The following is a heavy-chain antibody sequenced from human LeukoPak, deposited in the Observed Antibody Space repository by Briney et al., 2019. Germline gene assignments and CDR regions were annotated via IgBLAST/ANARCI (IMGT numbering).Heavy chain of an antibody. V-gene: IGHV4-4*09. CDR2: IYASRST. J-gene: IGHJ5*01. Sequence: SETLSLTCSVSGCSISRYYWNWIRQPPGKGLEWIVNIYASRSTNYNYSLKSRVTILLDTSKSQISLRLSAVTAADTAVYYCARRVGQPPYWFASWGQGTLVTVSS. CDR3: ARRVGQPPYWFAS. D-gene: IGHD3-16*01. CDR1: GCSISRYY.